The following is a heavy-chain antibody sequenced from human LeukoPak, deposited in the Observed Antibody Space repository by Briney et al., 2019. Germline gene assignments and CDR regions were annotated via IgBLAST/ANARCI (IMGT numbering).Heavy chain of an antibody. D-gene: IGHD1-1*01. V-gene: IGHV3-23*01. CDR2: ISGSGGST. J-gene: IGHJ6*03. CDR3: AKSSGSVELEWYYYYYMDV. Sequence: GGSLTLSCAASGFTFSNYAMHWVRQAPGKGLEYVSAISGSGGSTYYADSVKGRFTISRDNSKNTLYLQMNSLRAEDTAVYYCAKSSGSVELEWYYYYYMDVWGKGTTVTVSS. CDR1: GFTFSNYA.